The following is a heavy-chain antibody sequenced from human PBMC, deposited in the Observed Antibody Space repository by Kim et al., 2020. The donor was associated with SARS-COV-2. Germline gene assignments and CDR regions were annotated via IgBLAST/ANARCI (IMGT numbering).Heavy chain of an antibody. CDR1: GYTFTSYA. J-gene: IGHJ6*02. Sequence: ASVKVSCKASGYTFTSYAMNWVRQAPGQGLEWMGWINTNTGNPTYAQGFTGRFVFSLDTSVSTAYLQISSLKAEDTAVYYCARGSGSSSTFFYYYYGMDVWGQGTTVTVSS. CDR2: INTNTGNP. D-gene: IGHD6-6*01. V-gene: IGHV7-4-1*02. CDR3: ARGSGSSSTFFYYYYGMDV.